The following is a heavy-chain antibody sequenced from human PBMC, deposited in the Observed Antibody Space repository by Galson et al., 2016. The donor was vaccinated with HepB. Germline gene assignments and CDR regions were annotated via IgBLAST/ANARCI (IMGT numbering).Heavy chain of an antibody. Sequence: PALVKPTQTLTLTCTFSGFSLTAENMCVSWICQPPGKALEWLALVDWDGDEYYSTSLKTRLSISKDTSKSQVLLKMTNMDPVDTATYYCARVVTPGGFDSWGQGTLVTVSS. V-gene: IGHV2-70*01. J-gene: IGHJ4*02. D-gene: IGHD6-6*01. CDR3: ARVVTPGGFDS. CDR1: GFSLTAENMC. CDR2: VDWDGDE.